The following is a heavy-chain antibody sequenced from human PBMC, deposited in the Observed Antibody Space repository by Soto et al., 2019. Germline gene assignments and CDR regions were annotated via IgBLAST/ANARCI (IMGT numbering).Heavy chain of an antibody. V-gene: IGHV5-51*01. D-gene: IGHD3-10*01. Sequence: EVQLVQSGAEVKKPGESLKISCKGSGYSFATYWIAWVRQMPGKGLEWMGIIYPGDSDVRYSPSLQGLFAISADKSISTAYLQWSSLKASDTAMYYCARRRGVVGSLDYWGQGTLVTVSS. J-gene: IGHJ4*02. CDR2: IYPGDSDV. CDR3: ARRRGVVGSLDY. CDR1: GYSFATYW.